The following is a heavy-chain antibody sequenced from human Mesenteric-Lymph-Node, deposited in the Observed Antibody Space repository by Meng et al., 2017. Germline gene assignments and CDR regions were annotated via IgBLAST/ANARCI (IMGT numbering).Heavy chain of an antibody. J-gene: IGHJ4*02. CDR2: ISFSGSDI. Sequence: QLQLVESGGDLVKPGGSLSLSWVGSGFTVSDYYMNWVRQAPGKGLEWVSYISFSGSDIYYADSVQGRFTISRDNAKNSLYLQMNSLRAEDTAVYYCARARLRGGYNLWGQGTLVTVSS. V-gene: IGHV3-11*01. D-gene: IGHD5-24*01. CDR3: ARARLRGGYNL. CDR1: GFTVSDYY.